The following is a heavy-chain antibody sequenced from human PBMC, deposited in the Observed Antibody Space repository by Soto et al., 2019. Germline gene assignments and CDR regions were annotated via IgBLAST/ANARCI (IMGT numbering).Heavy chain of an antibody. V-gene: IGHV3-23*01. CDR2: ISGSGGST. CDR3: AKIWQWWSSDY. J-gene: IGHJ4*02. D-gene: IGHD2-15*01. Sequence: EVQLLESGGDLVQPGGSLRLSCAASGFTFSSHAMSWVRQAPGKGLEWVSGISGSGGSTYYADSVKGRFTISRDNSKNTLYLQMNSLRAEDTAIYYCAKIWQWWSSDYWGQGTLVTVSS. CDR1: GFTFSSHA.